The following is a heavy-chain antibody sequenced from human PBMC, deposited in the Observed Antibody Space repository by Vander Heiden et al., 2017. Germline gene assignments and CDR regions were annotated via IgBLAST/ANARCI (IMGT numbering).Heavy chain of an antibody. CDR1: AFTFSSYA. CDR2: ISGSGGST. Sequence: EVQLLESGGGLVQPGGSLRLSCAASAFTFSSYAMTWVRQAPGKGLEWVSAISGSGGSTYYADSVKGRFTISRDNSKNTLYLQMNSLRAEDTAVYYCAKDLVYYGRAQAFDIWGQGTMVTVSS. V-gene: IGHV3-23*01. D-gene: IGHD3-10*01. J-gene: IGHJ3*02. CDR3: AKDLVYYGRAQAFDI.